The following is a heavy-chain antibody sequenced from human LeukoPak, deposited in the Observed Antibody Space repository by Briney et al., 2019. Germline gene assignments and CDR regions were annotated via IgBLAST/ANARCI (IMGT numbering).Heavy chain of an antibody. CDR1: GGSISSYY. D-gene: IGHD2-2*02. V-gene: IGHV4-59*08. CDR3: ALLYELEAYYFDY. Sequence: SETLSLTCTVSGGSISSYYWSWIRQPPGKGLEWIGYIYYSGSTNYNPSLKSRVTISVDTSKNQFSLKLSSVTAADTAVYYCALLYELEAYYFDYWGQGTLVTVSS. CDR2: IYYSGST. J-gene: IGHJ4*02.